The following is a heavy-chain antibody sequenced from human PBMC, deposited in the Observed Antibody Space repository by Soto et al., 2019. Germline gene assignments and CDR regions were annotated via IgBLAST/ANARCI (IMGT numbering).Heavy chain of an antibody. CDR3: ARDPGWALLLGYYYCGMDV. CDR1: GGTFSSYA. J-gene: IGHJ6*02. CDR2: IIPIFGTA. V-gene: IGHV1-69*12. Sequence: QVQLVQSGAEVKKPGSSVKVSCKASGGTFSSYAISWVRQAPGQGLEWMGGIIPIFGTANYAQKFQGRVTITADASASSAYMRLSSLRTEVTAVYYCARDPGWALLLGYYYCGMDVWGQGTTVTVSS. D-gene: IGHD1-26*01.